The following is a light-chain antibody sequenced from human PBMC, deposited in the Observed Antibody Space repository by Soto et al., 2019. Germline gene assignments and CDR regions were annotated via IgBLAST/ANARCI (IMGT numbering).Light chain of an antibody. CDR1: SSDIGDYDY. CDR3: CSYTDIALDVV. Sequence: ALTQPASVSGSPGQSITISCTGTSSDIGDYDYVSWYQHLPGKAPKLLIFDVTHRPSGVSDRFSGSKSGNTASLTISGVRPEDEADYYCCSYTDIALDVVFGGGTKVTVL. V-gene: IGLV2-14*01. J-gene: IGLJ2*01. CDR2: DVT.